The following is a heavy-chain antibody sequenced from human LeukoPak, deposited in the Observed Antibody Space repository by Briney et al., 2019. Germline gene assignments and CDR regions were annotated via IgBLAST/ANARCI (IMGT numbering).Heavy chain of an antibody. V-gene: IGHV4-39*01. J-gene: IGHJ5*02. CDR3: ARNLGAVAGTRWFDP. CDR2: IYYSGCT. CDR1: GGSISSSSYY. D-gene: IGHD6-19*01. Sequence: SETLSLTCTVSGGSISSSSYYWGWIRQPPGKGLEWIGSIYYSGCTYYNPSLKSRVTISVDTSKNQFSLKLSSVTAADTAVYYCARNLGAVAGTRWFDPWGQGTLVTVSS.